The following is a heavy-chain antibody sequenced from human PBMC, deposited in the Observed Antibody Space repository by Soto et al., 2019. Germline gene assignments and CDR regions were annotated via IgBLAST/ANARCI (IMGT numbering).Heavy chain of an antibody. Sequence: QLQESGPGLVKPSETLSLTCTVSGGSVSSRSDYWGWIRQPPGKGLEWIGTVYYSGTTYYNPSLKSRVTISVDTSKNQFSLKLISVTAADTAVYYCAVDSWYYYDTNAYYYPPDWFDPWGQGTLVTVSS. D-gene: IGHD3-22*01. CDR1: GGSVSSRSDY. CDR2: VYYSGTT. J-gene: IGHJ5*02. V-gene: IGHV4-39*01. CDR3: AVDSWYYYDTNAYYYPPDWFDP.